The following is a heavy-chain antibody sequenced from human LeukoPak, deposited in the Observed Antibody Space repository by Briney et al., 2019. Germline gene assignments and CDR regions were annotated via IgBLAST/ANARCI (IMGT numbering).Heavy chain of an antibody. Sequence: GGSLRLSCAASGFTFTTYGMSWVRQAPGKGLEWVSAISGRGGSTYYADSVKGRFTSSRDNSKNTLFLQMNNLRVEDTAVYYCATNPPQYSGSSYYYYFYMDVWGKGTAVTISS. CDR3: ATNPPQYSGSSYYYYFYMDV. J-gene: IGHJ6*03. CDR1: GFTFTTYG. V-gene: IGHV3-23*01. CDR2: ISGRGGST. D-gene: IGHD1-26*01.